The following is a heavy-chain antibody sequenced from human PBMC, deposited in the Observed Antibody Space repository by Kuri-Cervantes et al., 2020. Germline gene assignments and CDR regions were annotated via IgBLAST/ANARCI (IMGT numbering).Heavy chain of an antibody. CDR2: INHSGST. CDR3: ATSSRNAFDI. CDR1: GGSFSGYY. V-gene: IGHV4-34*01. D-gene: IGHD6-13*01. Sequence: SETLSLTCAVYGGSFSGYYWSWIRQPPGKGLEWIGEINHSGSTNYNPSLKSRVIMSVDTSKNQFSLRLSSVTAADTAVYYCATSSRNAFDIWGQGTTVTVSS. J-gene: IGHJ3*02.